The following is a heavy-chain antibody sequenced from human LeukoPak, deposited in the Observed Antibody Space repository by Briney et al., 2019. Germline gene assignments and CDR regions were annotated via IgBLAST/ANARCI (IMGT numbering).Heavy chain of an antibody. V-gene: IGHV3-21*01. CDR2: ISSSSSYI. Sequence: GGSLRLSCAASGFTFSSYSMNWVRQAPGKGLEWVSSISSSSSYIYYADSVKGRFTISRDNAKNSLYLQMNSLRAEDTAVYYCARDFYYGSGSPLHYFDYWGQGTLVTVSS. CDR3: ARDFYYGSGSPLHYFDY. J-gene: IGHJ4*02. CDR1: GFTFSSYS. D-gene: IGHD3-10*01.